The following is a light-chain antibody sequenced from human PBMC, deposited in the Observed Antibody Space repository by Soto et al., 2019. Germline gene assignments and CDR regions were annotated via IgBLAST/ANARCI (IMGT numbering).Light chain of an antibody. J-gene: IGLJ2*01. CDR2: RDS. CDR3: QVWDSNTGHVV. CDR1: NIGSIS. Sequence: SSELTQPLSVSVALGQTARITCGGNNIGSISVHWYQQKPGQAPVLVIYRDSNRPSGIPERFSGSNSGNTATLTISRAQAGDEADYYCQVWDSNTGHVVFGGGTKVTVL. V-gene: IGLV3-9*01.